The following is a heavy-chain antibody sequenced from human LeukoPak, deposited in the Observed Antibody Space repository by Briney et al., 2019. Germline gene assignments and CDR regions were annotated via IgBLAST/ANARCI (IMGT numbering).Heavy chain of an antibody. V-gene: IGHV3-48*01. Sequence: GGSLRLSCATSGFALSSYSMNWVRQAPGKGLEWVSYISSGSTTIYYADSVKGRFTISRDNAKNSLYLQMNSLRAEDTAVYYCARDVEQWLVRVYYFDYWGQGTLVTVSS. J-gene: IGHJ4*02. CDR1: GFALSSYS. CDR2: ISSGSTTI. CDR3: ARDVEQWLVRVYYFDY. D-gene: IGHD6-19*01.